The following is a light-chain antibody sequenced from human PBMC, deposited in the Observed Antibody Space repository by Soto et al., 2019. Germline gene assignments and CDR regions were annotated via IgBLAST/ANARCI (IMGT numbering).Light chain of an antibody. CDR1: QSVSGSD. Sequence: EIVLTQSPGTLSLSPGERATLSCRASQSVSGSDLAWYQQKPGQAPRRLIYGASSRATGIPDRFSGSGSGTDFTLTIPRLEPEDFAGYYCQHYSTSVSAWTFHKGTKVEIK. J-gene: IGKJ1*01. V-gene: IGKV3-20*01. CDR2: GAS. CDR3: QHYSTSVSAWT.